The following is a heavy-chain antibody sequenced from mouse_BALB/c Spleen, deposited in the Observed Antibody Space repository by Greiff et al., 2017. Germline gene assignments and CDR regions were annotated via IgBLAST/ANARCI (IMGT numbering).Heavy chain of an antibody. CDR1: GFNIKDTY. Sequence: VQLQQSGAELVKPGASVKLSCTASGFNIKDTYMHWVKQRPEQGLEWIGRIDPANGNTKYDPKFQGKATITADTSSNTAYLQLSSLTSEDTAVYYCVKITTAPYWYFDVWGAGTTVTVSS. D-gene: IGHD1-2*01. CDR3: VKITTAPYWYFDV. J-gene: IGHJ1*01. V-gene: IGHV14-3*02. CDR2: IDPANGNT.